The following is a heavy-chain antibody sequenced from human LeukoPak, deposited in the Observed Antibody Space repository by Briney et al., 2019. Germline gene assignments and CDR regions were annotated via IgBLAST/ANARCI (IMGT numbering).Heavy chain of an antibody. CDR1: GGSFSGYY. Sequence: SETLSLTCAVYGGSFSGYYWSWIRQPPGKGLEWIGEINHSGSTNYNPSLKSRVTISVDTSKNQFSLKLSSVTAADTAVYYCARDYYDSSGYYRTSYYYYYYYMDVWGKGTMVTVSS. D-gene: IGHD3-22*01. V-gene: IGHV4-34*01. CDR3: ARDYYDSSGYYRTSYYYYYYYMDV. J-gene: IGHJ6*03. CDR2: INHSGST.